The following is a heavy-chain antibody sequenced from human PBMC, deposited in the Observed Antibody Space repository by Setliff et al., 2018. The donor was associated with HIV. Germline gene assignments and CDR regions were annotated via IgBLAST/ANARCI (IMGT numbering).Heavy chain of an antibody. Sequence: GESLKISCKGSGYSFTSYWIGWVRQLPGKGLELMGIIYPGDSDTSYSPSFQGQVTISADKSISTAYLQWGSLKASDTAMYYCATTPYYYGSAYYYGMDVWGQGTTVTVSS. CDR3: ATTPYYYGSAYYYGMDV. CDR1: GYSFTSYW. CDR2: IYPGDSDT. J-gene: IGHJ6*02. D-gene: IGHD3-10*01. V-gene: IGHV5-51*01.